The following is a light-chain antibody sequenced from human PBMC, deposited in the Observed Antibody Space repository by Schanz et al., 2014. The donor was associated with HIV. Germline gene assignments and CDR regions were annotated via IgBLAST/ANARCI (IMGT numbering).Light chain of an antibody. CDR3: SSSTRSFTVI. CDR1: ISDVGSYNL. J-gene: IGLJ2*01. CDR2: EGS. V-gene: IGLV2-14*02. Sequence: QSALTQSASVSGSPGQSITISCTGTISDVGSYNLVSWYQQHPGKAPKLIIYEGSKRPSGISDRFSGSKSGNTASLTISGLQSDDEAEYYCSSSTRSFTVIFGGGTKLTVL.